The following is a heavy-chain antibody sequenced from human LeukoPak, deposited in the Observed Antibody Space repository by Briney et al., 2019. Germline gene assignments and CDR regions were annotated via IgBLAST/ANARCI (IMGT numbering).Heavy chain of an antibody. CDR3: ARVLYSSSSAIDY. CDR1: GGSFSGYY. J-gene: IGHJ4*02. CDR2: INHSGST. V-gene: IGHV4-34*01. D-gene: IGHD6-6*01. Sequence: PSETLSLTCAVYGGSFSGYYWSWIRQPPGKGLEWIGEINHSGSTNYNPSLKSRVTISVDTSKNQFSLKLSSVTAADTAVYYCARVLYSSSSAIDYWGQGTLVTVSS.